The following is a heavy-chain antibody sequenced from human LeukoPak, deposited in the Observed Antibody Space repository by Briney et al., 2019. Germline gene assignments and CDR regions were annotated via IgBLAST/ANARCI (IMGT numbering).Heavy chain of an antibody. J-gene: IGHJ3*02. D-gene: IGHD3-3*01. Sequence: GGSLRLSCAASGFTFSRYAMNWVRQAPGKGLEWVSRISSSGYNSYYADSVKGRFTISRDNSKNTLFLQMDSLRGEDTAIYYFAREMVPGYYWSGAFDIWGQGTMVTV. V-gene: IGHV3-23*01. CDR1: GFTFSRYA. CDR3: AREMVPGYYWSGAFDI. CDR2: ISSSGYNS.